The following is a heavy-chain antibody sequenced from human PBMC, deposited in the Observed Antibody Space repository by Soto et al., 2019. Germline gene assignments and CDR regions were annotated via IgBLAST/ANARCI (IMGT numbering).Heavy chain of an antibody. CDR2: INPGGVST. CDR1: GYTFTSYY. Sequence: QVQLVQSGAEVKKPGASVKVSCKASGYTFTSYYMHWVRQAPGQGLEWMGVINPGGVSTNYAQKFKDRLTVTSDTSTNTVHMELSSLRSEDTAVYFCARGGNGDIVGYWHFDLWGRGTLVAVSS. J-gene: IGHJ2*01. D-gene: IGHD4-17*01. V-gene: IGHV1-46*01. CDR3: ARGGNGDIVGYWHFDL.